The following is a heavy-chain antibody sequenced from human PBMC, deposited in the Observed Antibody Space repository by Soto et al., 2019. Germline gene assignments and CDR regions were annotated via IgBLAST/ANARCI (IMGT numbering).Heavy chain of an antibody. CDR2: IWYDGSNK. D-gene: IGHD2-2*01. V-gene: IGHV3-33*01. CDR3: ARVRPAAMFGIDY. J-gene: IGHJ4*02. Sequence: GGSLRLSCAASGFTFSSYGMHWVRQAPGKGLEWVAVIWYDGSNKYYADSVKGRFTITSDNSKNTLYLQMNSLGAEDTAVYYCARVRPAAMFGIDYWGQGTLVTVSS. CDR1: GFTFSSYG.